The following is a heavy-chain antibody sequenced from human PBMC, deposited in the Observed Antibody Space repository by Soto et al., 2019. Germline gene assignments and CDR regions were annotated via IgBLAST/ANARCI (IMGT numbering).Heavy chain of an antibody. J-gene: IGHJ4*02. V-gene: IGHV3-23*01. Sequence: EVQLLESGGGLVQPGGSLRLSCAASGFTFSSYAMSWVRQAPGKGLEWVSLISSSGGSTYYADSVKGRFTISRDNSKNTLYLQMNSLRAEDTAVYYCAKAERDMAFGEVNDYWGQGTLVTVSS. CDR3: AKAERDMAFGEVNDY. CDR2: ISSSGGST. D-gene: IGHD3-10*01. CDR1: GFTFSSYA.